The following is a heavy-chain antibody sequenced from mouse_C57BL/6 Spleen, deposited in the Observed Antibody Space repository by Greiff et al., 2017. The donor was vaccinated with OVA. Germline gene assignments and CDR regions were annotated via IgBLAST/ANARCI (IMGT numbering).Heavy chain of an antibody. CDR2: IEPNSGGT. V-gene: IGHV1-72*01. CDR1: GYTFTSYW. Sequence: VQLQQPGAELVKPGASVKLSCKASGYTFTSYWMPWVKQRPGRGLEWIGRIEPNSGGTKYNEKFTSKATLTVDKPSSTAYMQLSSLTSEVSAVYYFARSILLGLYWYFDVWGTGTTVSVSS. CDR3: ARSILLGLYWYFDV. D-gene: IGHD2-10*01. J-gene: IGHJ1*03.